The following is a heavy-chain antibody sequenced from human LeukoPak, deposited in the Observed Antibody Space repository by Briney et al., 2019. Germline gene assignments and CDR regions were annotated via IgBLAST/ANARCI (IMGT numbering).Heavy chain of an antibody. V-gene: IGHV3-30*02. CDR1: GFTFSSYW. CDR2: IQYDGSNK. Sequence: GGSLRLSCAASGFTFSSYWMSWVRQAPGKGLEWVAIIQYDGSNKYYVDSVQGRFTISRDNSKNTLYLQMNSLRTEDTAVYYCAKERYSSSSLFAITPFDYWGQGTLVTVSS. J-gene: IGHJ4*02. CDR3: AKERYSSSSLFAITPFDY. D-gene: IGHD6-13*01.